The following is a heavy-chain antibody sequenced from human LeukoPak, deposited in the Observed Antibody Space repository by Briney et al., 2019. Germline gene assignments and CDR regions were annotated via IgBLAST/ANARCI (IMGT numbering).Heavy chain of an antibody. Sequence: GGSLRLSCAASGFRFDDYAMHWVRQAPGKGLEWVSGVSWNSGRIGYADSVKGRFTIFRDNAKNSLYLQMNSLRAEDTALYYCAKGYCSGASCQEEYWGQGTLVTVSS. J-gene: IGHJ4*02. CDR1: GFRFDDYA. CDR3: AKGYCSGASCQEEY. D-gene: IGHD2-15*01. CDR2: VSWNSGRI. V-gene: IGHV3-9*01.